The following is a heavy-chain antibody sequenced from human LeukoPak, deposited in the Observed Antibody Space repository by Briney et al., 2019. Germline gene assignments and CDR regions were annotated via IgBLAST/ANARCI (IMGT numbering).Heavy chain of an antibody. CDR3: AKDQFTIFGVASGNWFDP. J-gene: IGHJ5*02. CDR1: GFTFSDYT. CDR2: ISGSGVGT. V-gene: IGHV3-23*01. D-gene: IGHD3-3*01. Sequence: PGGSLRLSCAASGFTFSDYTMNWVRQAPGKGLEWVSAISGSGVGTYYADSVKGRFTISRDNSWNTLYLQMNSLRAEDTAVYYCAKDQFTIFGVASGNWFDPWGQGTLVTVSS.